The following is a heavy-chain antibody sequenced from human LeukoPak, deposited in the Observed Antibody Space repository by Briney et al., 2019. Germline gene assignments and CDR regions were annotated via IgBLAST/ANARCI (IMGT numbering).Heavy chain of an antibody. Sequence: NPSETLSLTCAVSGGSISSSNWWSWVRQPPGKGLEWIGEIYHSGSTNYNPSLKSRVTISVDKSKNQFSLKLSSVTAADTAVYYCARDSSVRGVIIGAFDYWGQGTLVTVSS. D-gene: IGHD3-10*02. J-gene: IGHJ4*02. V-gene: IGHV4-4*02. CDR2: IYHSGST. CDR3: ARDSSVRGVIIGAFDY. CDR1: GGSISSSNW.